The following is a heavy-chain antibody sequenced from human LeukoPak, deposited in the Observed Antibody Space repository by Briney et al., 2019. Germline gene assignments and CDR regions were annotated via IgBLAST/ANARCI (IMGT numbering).Heavy chain of an antibody. Sequence: GGSLRLSCVGPGFTFRNFGMHWVRQAPGKGLEWVAAIFHDGNYEYYRDSVKGRFTISRDNSNNTLYLQMNSLRVEDTAVYYCAKAYSSSDYYYMDVWGKGTTVTVSS. CDR2: IFHDGNYE. CDR3: AKAYSSSDYYYMDV. D-gene: IGHD6-6*01. J-gene: IGHJ6*03. CDR1: GFTFRNFG. V-gene: IGHV3-33*03.